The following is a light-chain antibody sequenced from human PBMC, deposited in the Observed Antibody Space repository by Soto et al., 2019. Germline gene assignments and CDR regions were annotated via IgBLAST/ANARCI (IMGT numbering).Light chain of an antibody. V-gene: IGLV4-69*01. Sequence: QLVLTQSPSASASLGASVKLTCTLSSGHSSYAIAWHQQQPEKGPRYLMKVHSDGSHSKGDGIPDRFPGSSSGAERYLTISSLQSEDEADYYCQTWGTGIRVFGGGTKVTVL. CDR2: VHSDGSH. J-gene: IGLJ3*02. CDR3: QTWGTGIRV. CDR1: SGHSSYA.